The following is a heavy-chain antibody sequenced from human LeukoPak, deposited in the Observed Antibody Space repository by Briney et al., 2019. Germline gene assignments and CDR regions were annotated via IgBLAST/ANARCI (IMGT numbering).Heavy chain of an antibody. D-gene: IGHD6-13*01. Sequence: PSETLSLTCTVSGGSVSSGSYYWSWIRQPPGKGLEWIGYIYYTGSTNYNPSLKNRVTISVDTSKNQFSLKLNSVTAADTAVYYCARGGFSSSKDFYYYYGMDVWGQGTTVTVSS. J-gene: IGHJ6*02. V-gene: IGHV4-61*01. CDR1: GGSVSSGSYY. CDR3: ARGGFSSSKDFYYYYGMDV. CDR2: IYYTGST.